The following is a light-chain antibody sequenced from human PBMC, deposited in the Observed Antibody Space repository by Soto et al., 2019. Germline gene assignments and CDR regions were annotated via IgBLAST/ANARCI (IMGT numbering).Light chain of an antibody. CDR1: HDISTY. Sequence: DIQLTQSPSLLSASVGDRVTITCRASHDISTYLAWYQQKPGKAPKLMIYKASTLEIGVPSRFSGSGSGTEFTLTISSLQPDDVAIYYCQQYNDYSWTFGQGTKVDLK. V-gene: IGKV1-5*03. CDR3: QQYNDYSWT. J-gene: IGKJ1*01. CDR2: KAS.